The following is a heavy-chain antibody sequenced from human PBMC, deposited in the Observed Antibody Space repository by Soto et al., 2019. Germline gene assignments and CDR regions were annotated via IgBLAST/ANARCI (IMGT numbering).Heavy chain of an antibody. Sequence: PGGSLILSCAASGFTFSIYAMSWVRQAPGKGLEWVSAISGSGGSTYYADSVKGRFTISRDNSKNTLYLQMNSLRAEDTAVYYCALFTAPYYYDSSGSEDLDYWGQGTMVTVSS. CDR3: ALFTAPYYYDSSGSEDLDY. CDR2: ISGSGGST. CDR1: GFTFSIYA. V-gene: IGHV3-23*01. D-gene: IGHD3-22*01. J-gene: IGHJ4*02.